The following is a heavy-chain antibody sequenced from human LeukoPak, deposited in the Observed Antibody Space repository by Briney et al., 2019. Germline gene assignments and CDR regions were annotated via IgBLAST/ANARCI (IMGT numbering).Heavy chain of an antibody. V-gene: IGHV4-39*01. Sequence: SETLSLTCTVSGGSISSSSYYWGWIRQPPGKGLEWIGSIYYSGSTYYNPSLKSRVTISVDTSKNQFSLKLNSVTAADTAVYYCARHRLRTTGGRYNWFDPWGQGTLVTVSS. CDR3: ARHRLRTTGGRYNWFDP. D-gene: IGHD5/OR15-5a*01. J-gene: IGHJ5*02. CDR2: IYYSGST. CDR1: GGSISSSSYY.